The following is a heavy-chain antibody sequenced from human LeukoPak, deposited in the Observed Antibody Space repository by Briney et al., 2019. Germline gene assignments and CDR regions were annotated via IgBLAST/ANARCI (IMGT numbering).Heavy chain of an antibody. CDR3: ARDPTPRGGGDCYSKAVDI. Sequence: SVKVSCKASGGTFSSYAISWVRQAPGQGLEWMGGIIPIFGTANYAQKFQGRVTITTDESTSTAYMELSSLRSEDTAVYYCARDPTPRGGGDCYSKAVDIWGQGTMVTGSS. CDR1: GGTFSSYA. V-gene: IGHV1-69*05. D-gene: IGHD2-21*01. J-gene: IGHJ3*02. CDR2: IIPIFGTA.